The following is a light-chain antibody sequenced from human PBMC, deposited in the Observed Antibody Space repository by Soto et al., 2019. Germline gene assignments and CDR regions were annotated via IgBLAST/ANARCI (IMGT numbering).Light chain of an antibody. CDR1: KLGDKY. CDR2: ENN. CDR3: QTWDSSASYV. V-gene: IGLV3-1*01. J-gene: IGLJ1*01. Sequence: PGQTATIPCSGDKLGDKYACWYQQKPGQSPVLVIYENNKRPSGIPERFSGSNSGNTATLTISGTQTMDEADYYCQTWDSSASYVFGTGTKVTVL.